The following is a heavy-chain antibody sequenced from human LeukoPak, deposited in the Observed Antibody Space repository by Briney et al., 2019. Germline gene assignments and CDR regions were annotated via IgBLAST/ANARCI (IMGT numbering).Heavy chain of an antibody. D-gene: IGHD6-13*01. Sequence: GSLRLSCAASGFTFSSYSMNWVRQPPGKGLEWIGSIYYSGSTYYNPSLKSRVTISVDTSKNQFSLKLSSVTAADTAVYYCARQQLVLDYWGQGTLVTVSS. J-gene: IGHJ4*02. CDR3: ARQQLVLDY. CDR1: GFTFSSYS. CDR2: IYYSGST. V-gene: IGHV4-39*07.